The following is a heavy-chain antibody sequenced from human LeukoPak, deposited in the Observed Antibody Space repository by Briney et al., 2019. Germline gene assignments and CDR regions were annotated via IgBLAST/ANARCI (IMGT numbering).Heavy chain of an antibody. CDR3: ARAYYHDTSSYQGFDF. V-gene: IGHV1-18*01. CDR2: ISAYNGNT. J-gene: IGHJ4*02. Sequence: GASVNVSCKASGYTFSSHGYTGVRQPPGQGVEWMGWISAYNGNTDYAQKFQGRVTMDTDTSTSTAYMELRSLRYDDTAVYFCARAYYHDTSSYQGFDFWGQGTLVTVAS. D-gene: IGHD3-22*01. CDR1: GYTFSSHG.